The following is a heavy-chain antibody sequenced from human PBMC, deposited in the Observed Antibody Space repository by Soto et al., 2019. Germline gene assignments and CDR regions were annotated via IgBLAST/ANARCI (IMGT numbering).Heavy chain of an antibody. V-gene: IGHV3-30-3*01. CDR3: ARDRFYYGSAYGGY. J-gene: IGHJ4*02. CDR2: ISYDGSNK. Sequence: QVQLVESGGGVVQPGRSLRLSCAASGFTFSSYAMQWVRQAPGKGLEWVAVISYDGSNKYYADSVKGRFTISRDNSKNTLYLQMNSLRAEDTAVYYCARDRFYYGSAYGGYWGQGTLVTVSS. CDR1: GFTFSSYA. D-gene: IGHD3-10*01.